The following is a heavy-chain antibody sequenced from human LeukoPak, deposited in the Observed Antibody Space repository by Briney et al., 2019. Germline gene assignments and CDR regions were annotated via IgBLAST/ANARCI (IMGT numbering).Heavy chain of an antibody. CDR1: GGSISSYY. Sequence: ETLSLTCTVSGGSISSYYWSWVRQAPGKGLEWVSSISTSSSYIYYADSVKGRFTISRDNAKTSLSLQMNSLRADDTAVYYCARGQIYYDGSGFDYWGQGTLVTVSS. CDR2: ISTSSSYI. D-gene: IGHD3-22*01. V-gene: IGHV3-21*01. CDR3: ARGQIYYDGSGFDY. J-gene: IGHJ4*02.